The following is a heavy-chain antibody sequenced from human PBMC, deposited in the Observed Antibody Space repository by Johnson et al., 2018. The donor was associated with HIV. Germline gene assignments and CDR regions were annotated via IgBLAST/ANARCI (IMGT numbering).Heavy chain of an antibody. CDR1: RFTFSNYG. J-gene: IGHJ3*02. CDR2: ISYDGSNK. V-gene: IGHV3-30*03. D-gene: IGHD2-2*01. Sequence: QVQLVESGGGVVQPGRSLRLSCAASRFTFSNYGMHWVRQAPGKGLEWVAVISYDGSNKYYADSVKGRFTISRDNSKNTLYLQMNSLRAEDTAVYYCARDGGYCSSTSCFRHWASAFDIWGQGTMVTVSS. CDR3: ARDGGYCSSTSCFRHWASAFDI.